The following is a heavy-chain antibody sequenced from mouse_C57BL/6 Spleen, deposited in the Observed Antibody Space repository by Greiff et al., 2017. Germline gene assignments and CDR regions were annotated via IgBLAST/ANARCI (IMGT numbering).Heavy chain of an antibody. CDR3: TTKVVHAMDY. Sequence: EVKLMESGAELVRPGASVKLSCTASGFNIKDDYMHWVKQRPEQGLEWIGWIDPENGDTEYASKFQGKATITADTSSNTAYLQLSSLTSEDTAVYYCTTKVVHAMDYWGQGTSVTVSS. CDR2: IDPENGDT. CDR1: GFNIKDDY. J-gene: IGHJ4*01. V-gene: IGHV14-4*01. D-gene: IGHD1-1*01.